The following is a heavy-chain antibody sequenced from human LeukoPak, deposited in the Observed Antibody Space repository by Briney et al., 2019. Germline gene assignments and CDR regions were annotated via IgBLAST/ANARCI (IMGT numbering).Heavy chain of an antibody. CDR2: IYHSGST. J-gene: IGHJ4*02. D-gene: IGHD4-17*01. Sequence: PSGTPSLTCAVSGYSIRGDDYWGWIRQSPGKGLEWIGSIYHSGSTHYNPSPKSRVTISVDTSKNQFSLMLNSVTAADTAVYYCARNRSVTTPPGFDHWGRGTLVPVSS. CDR1: GYSIRGDDY. CDR3: ARNRSVTTPPGFDH. V-gene: IGHV4-38-2*01.